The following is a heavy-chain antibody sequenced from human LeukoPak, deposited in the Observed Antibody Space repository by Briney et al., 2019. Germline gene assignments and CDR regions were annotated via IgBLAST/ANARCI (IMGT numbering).Heavy chain of an antibody. J-gene: IGHJ4*02. D-gene: IGHD6-13*01. CDR2: IWYDGSNK. CDR3: ASSPYSSSYFAS. CDR1: GFTFSSYG. Sequence: GGSLRLSCAASGFTFSSYGMHWVRQAPGKGLEWVAVIWYDGSNKYYADSVKGRFTISRDNSKDTLHLQMNILRPEDTALYYCASSPYSSSYFASWGQGTMVTVSS. V-gene: IGHV3-33*01.